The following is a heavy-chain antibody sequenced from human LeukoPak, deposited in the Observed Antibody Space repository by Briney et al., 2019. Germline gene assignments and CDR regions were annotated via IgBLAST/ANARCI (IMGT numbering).Heavy chain of an antibody. CDR1: GYSFSSYW. CDR3: ARHTTSDY. V-gene: IGHV5-10-1*01. J-gene: IGHJ4*02. Sequence: GESLKISCKGSGYSFSSYWINWVRQMPGKGLEWMGRIDRSDSYTNYNPSFQGHVTISADKSISTAYLQWSSLMASDTAMYYCARHTTSDYWGQGTQVTVSS. CDR2: IDRSDSYT. D-gene: IGHD1-26*01.